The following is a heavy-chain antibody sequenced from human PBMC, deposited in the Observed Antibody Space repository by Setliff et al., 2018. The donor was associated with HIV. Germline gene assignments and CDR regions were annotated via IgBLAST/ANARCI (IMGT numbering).Heavy chain of an antibody. J-gene: IGHJ4*02. Sequence: GSLRLSCAASGFNFSSHTMNWIRQPPGKGLEWIGEIHHTGHINYNPSFKSRVTMSLDMSTNQFSLKMASMTAADSAVYYCARFDVTPMTTRDYWGQGTQVTVSS. CDR2: IHHTGHI. D-gene: IGHD4-17*01. CDR3: ARFDVTPMTTRDY. V-gene: IGHV4-34*01. CDR1: GFNFSSHT.